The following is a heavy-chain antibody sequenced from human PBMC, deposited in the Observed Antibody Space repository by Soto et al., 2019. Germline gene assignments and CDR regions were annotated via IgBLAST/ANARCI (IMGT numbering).Heavy chain of an antibody. Sequence: ASLKVSCKASGGTFSSYTISWVRQAPGQGLEWMGRIIPILGIANYAQKFRGRVTVTADKSTSTAYMELSSLRSEDTAVYYCARDVTGYSSGWYVGWGQGTQVTVSS. D-gene: IGHD6-19*01. CDR3: ARDVTGYSSGWYVG. J-gene: IGHJ4*02. CDR2: IIPILGIA. V-gene: IGHV1-69*04. CDR1: GGTFSSYT.